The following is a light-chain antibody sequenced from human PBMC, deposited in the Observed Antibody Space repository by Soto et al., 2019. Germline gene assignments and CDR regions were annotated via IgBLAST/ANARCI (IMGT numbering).Light chain of an antibody. CDR3: QQYNSYST. CDR1: QSISSW. Sequence: DIHMTQSPSTLSASLGDRVTITFRASQSISSWLDWYQQKPGKAPKLLIYDASSLESGVPSRFSGSGSGTEFTLTISSLQPDDFATYYCQQYNSYSTFGQGTKVDIK. CDR2: DAS. J-gene: IGKJ1*01. V-gene: IGKV1-5*01.